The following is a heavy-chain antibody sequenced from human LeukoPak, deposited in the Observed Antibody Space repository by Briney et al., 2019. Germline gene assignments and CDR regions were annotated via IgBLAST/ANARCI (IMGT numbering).Heavy chain of an antibody. CDR3: VPRSMIVVVITG. Sequence: GGSLRLSCAASGFTFSSYEMNWVRQAPGKGLEWVSYISSSGSTIYYADSVKGRFTISRDNAKNTMYLQMNSLRAEDTAVYYCVPRSMIVVVITGWGQGTLVTVSS. CDR2: ISSSGSTI. D-gene: IGHD3-22*01. J-gene: IGHJ4*02. CDR1: GFTFSSYE. V-gene: IGHV3-48*03.